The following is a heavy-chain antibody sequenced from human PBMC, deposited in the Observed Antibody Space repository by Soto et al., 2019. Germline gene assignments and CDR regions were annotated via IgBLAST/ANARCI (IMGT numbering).Heavy chain of an antibody. J-gene: IGHJ4*02. V-gene: IGHV3-30-3*01. CDR2: ISYDGRNT. CDR3: ARDQGRSITCQLDY. D-gene: IGHD2-2*01. Sequence: GGSLRPSCAVSGFTFSTYAMHWVRQAPGKGLEWVAVISYDGRNTYYADSVTGRFTISRDNMLYLQMNSLRAEDTAVYYCARDQGRSITCQLDYWGQGTLVTVSS. CDR1: GFTFSTYA.